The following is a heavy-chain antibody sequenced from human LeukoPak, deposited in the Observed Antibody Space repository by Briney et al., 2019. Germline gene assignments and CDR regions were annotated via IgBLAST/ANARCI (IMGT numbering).Heavy chain of an antibody. V-gene: IGHV4-34*01. J-gene: IGHJ5*02. CDR2: INHSGST. Sequence: PSETLSLTCAVYGGSFSGYYWSWIRQPPGKGLEWIGEINHSGSTNYNPSLKSRVTISVDTSKNQFSLKLSSVTAADTAVYYCARPPKYSSSWCWFDPWGQGTLVTVSS. D-gene: IGHD6-13*01. CDR1: GGSFSGYY. CDR3: ARPPKYSSSWCWFDP.